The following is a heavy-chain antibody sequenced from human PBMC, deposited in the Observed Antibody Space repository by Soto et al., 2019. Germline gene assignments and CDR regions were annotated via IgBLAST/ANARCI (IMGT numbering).Heavy chain of an antibody. CDR3: ARDRGYNWNDIPDY. Sequence: PGGSLRLSCAASGFTFSSYSMNWVRQAPGKGLEWVSSISSSSSYIYYADSVKGRFTISRDNAKNSLYLQMNSLRAEDTAVYYCARDRGYNWNDIPDYWGQGTLVTVSS. J-gene: IGHJ4*02. D-gene: IGHD1-1*01. CDR1: GFTFSSYS. V-gene: IGHV3-21*01. CDR2: ISSSSSYI.